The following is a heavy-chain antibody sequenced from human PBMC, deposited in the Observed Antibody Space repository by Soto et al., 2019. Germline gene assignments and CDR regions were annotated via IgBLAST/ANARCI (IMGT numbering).Heavy chain of an antibody. V-gene: IGHV4-4*02. CDR1: GGSIISSHW. Sequence: SETLSLTCAVSGGSIISSHWWNWVRQPPGKGLEWVGQIYHSGSTNYNPSLKSRVTISVDTSKNHFSLEVTSVTAADTASYYCAILSGGYGMDVWGQGTTVTVSS. CDR2: IYHSGST. J-gene: IGHJ6*02. CDR3: AILSGGYGMDV. D-gene: IGHD6-25*01.